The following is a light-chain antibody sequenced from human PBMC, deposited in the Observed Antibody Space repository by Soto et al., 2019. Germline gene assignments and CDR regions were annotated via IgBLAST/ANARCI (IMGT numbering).Light chain of an antibody. J-gene: IGKJ1*01. CDR1: QSVSNN. V-gene: IGKV3-20*01. CDR2: GAS. Sequence: EIVLTQSPVTLSVSPGERATLSCRASQSVSNNLAWYQQKPGQAPRLLIYGASSRATGIPDRFSGSGSGTDFTLTISRLEPEDFAVHYCQQYGSSPRTFGQGTKVDIK. CDR3: QQYGSSPRT.